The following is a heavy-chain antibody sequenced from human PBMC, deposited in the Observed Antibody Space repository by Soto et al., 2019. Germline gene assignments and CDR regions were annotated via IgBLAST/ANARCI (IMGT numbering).Heavy chain of an antibody. CDR1: GYTFTSYA. J-gene: IGHJ3*02. V-gene: IGHV1-3*01. Sequence: ASVKVSCKASGYTFTSYAMHLVRQAPGQRLEWMGWINAGNGNTKYSQKFQGRVTITRDTSASTAYMELSSLRSEDTAVYYCAGRELELLSFDIWGQGTMVNVS. CDR2: INAGNGNT. CDR3: AGRELELLSFDI. D-gene: IGHD1-7*01.